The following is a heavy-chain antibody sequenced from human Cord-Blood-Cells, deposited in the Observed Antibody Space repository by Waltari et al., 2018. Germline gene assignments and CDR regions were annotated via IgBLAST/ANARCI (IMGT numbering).Heavy chain of an antibody. CDR2: IYYSGST. Sequence: QVQLQESGLGLVKPSETLSLTCTVSGGSISSYYWSWIRQPPGKGLEWIGYIYYSGSTTYNPSLKSRVTISVDTSKHQFSLKLSSVTAADTAVYYCARLGYDGDIVVVPAAYYFDYWGQGTLVTVSS. V-gene: IGHV4-59*01. CDR1: GGSISSYY. CDR3: ARLGYDGDIVVVPAAYYFDY. J-gene: IGHJ4*02. D-gene: IGHD2-2*01.